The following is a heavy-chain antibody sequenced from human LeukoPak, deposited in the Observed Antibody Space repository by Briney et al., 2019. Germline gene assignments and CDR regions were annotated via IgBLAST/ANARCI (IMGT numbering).Heavy chain of an antibody. V-gene: IGHV3-21*04. D-gene: IGHD1-26*01. CDR3: ARGGSYLSAFDI. Sequence: GGSLRLSCAASGFTFSSYGMHWVRQAPGKGLEWVSSISSSSSYRYYADSVKGRFTISRDNAKNSLYLQMNSLRAEDTAVYYCARGGSYLSAFDIWGQGTMVTVSS. J-gene: IGHJ3*02. CDR1: GFTFSSYG. CDR2: ISSSSSYR.